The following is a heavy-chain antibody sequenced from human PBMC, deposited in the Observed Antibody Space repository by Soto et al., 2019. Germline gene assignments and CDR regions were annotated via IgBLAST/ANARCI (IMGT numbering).Heavy chain of an antibody. V-gene: IGHV1-24*01. CDR1: GYTLSELS. CDR3: ATVDDFWSGYLDRGFDP. J-gene: IGHJ5*02. Sequence: ASVKVSCKVSGYTLSELSMHWVRQAPGKGLEWMGGFDPEDGETIYAQKFQGRVTMTEDTSTDTAYMELSSLRSEDTAVYYCATVDDFWSGYLDRGFDPWGQGTLVTVSS. D-gene: IGHD3-3*01. CDR2: FDPEDGET.